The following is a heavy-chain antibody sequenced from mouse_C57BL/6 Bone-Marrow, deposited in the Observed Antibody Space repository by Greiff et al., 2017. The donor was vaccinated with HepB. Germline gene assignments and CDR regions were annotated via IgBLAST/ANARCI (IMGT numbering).Heavy chain of an antibody. CDR1: GFSLTSYG. CDR2: IWGGGST. Sequence: VHLVESGPGLVAPSQSLSITCTVSGFSLTSYGVDWVRQPPGKGLEWLGVIWGGGSTNYNSALMSRLSISKDNSKSQVFLKMNSLQTDDTAMYYCAKRGTTVVATDWYFDVWGTGTTVTVSS. D-gene: IGHD1-1*01. V-gene: IGHV2-9*01. J-gene: IGHJ1*03. CDR3: AKRGTTVVATDWYFDV.